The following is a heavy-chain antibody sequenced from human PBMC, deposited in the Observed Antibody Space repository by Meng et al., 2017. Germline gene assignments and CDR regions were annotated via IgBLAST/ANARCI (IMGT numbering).Heavy chain of an antibody. CDR1: GGSISSYY. J-gene: IGHJ4*02. V-gene: IGHV4-59*01. Sequence: SETLSLTCTVSGGSISSYYWSWIRQPPGKGLGWIGYIYYSGSTNYNPSLKSRVTISVDTAKNQFSLKLSSVTAADTAVYYCARDGHVGYFDYWGQGTLVTVSS. CDR3: ARDGHVGYFDY. CDR2: IYYSGST.